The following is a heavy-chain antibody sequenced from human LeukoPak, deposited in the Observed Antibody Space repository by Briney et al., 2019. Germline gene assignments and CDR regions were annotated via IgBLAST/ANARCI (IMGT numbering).Heavy chain of an antibody. Sequence: KAGGSLRLSCAASGFTFSSYSMNWVRQAPGKGLEWVSSISSSSSYIYYADSAKGRFTISRDNSKNTLDLQMNSLRAEDTAVYYCTKDHCRGGGCYSGPKYYFDYWGQGTLVTVSS. J-gene: IGHJ4*02. D-gene: IGHD2-15*01. V-gene: IGHV3-21*01. CDR3: TKDHCRGGGCYSGPKYYFDY. CDR2: ISSSSSYI. CDR1: GFTFSSYS.